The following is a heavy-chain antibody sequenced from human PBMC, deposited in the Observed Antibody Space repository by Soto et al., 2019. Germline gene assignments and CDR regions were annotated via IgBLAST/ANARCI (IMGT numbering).Heavy chain of an antibody. V-gene: IGHV3-33*01. CDR3: ARGGGIAAAGPYYYYGMDV. CDR2: IWYDGSNK. Sequence: QVQLVESGGGVVQPGRSLRLSCAASGFTFSSYGMNWVRQAPGKGMEWVAVIWYDGSNKYYADSVKGRFTISRDNSKNTLYLQMNSLRAEDTAVYYCARGGGIAAAGPYYYYGMDVWGQGTTVTVSS. D-gene: IGHD6-13*01. J-gene: IGHJ6*02. CDR1: GFTFSSYG.